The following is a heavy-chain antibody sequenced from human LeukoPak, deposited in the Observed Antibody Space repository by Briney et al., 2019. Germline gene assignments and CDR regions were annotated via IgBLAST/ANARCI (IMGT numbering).Heavy chain of an antibody. CDR3: ARTPHSGSYRVDY. CDR2: ISSSSSYI. J-gene: IGHJ4*02. Sequence: GGSLRLSCAASGFTFSSYSMNWVRQAPGNGLEWVSSISSSSSYIYYADSVKGRFTISRGNAKNSLYLQMNSLRAEDTAVYYCARTPHSGSYRVDYWGQGTLVTVSS. D-gene: IGHD1-26*01. CDR1: GFTFSSYS. V-gene: IGHV3-21*01.